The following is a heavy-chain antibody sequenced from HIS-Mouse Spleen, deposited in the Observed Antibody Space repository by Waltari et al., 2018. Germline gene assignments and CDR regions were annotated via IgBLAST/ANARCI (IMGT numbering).Heavy chain of an antibody. V-gene: IGHV4-39*07. CDR2: IYYSGST. Sequence: QLQLQESGPGLVKPSETLSLTCTVSGGSLSSSSYYWGWIRQPPGKGLDWIGSIYYSGSTYYNPSLKSRVTISVDTSKNQFSLKLSSVTAADTAVYYCAREIPYSSSWYDWYFDLWGRGTLVTVSS. CDR1: GGSLSSSSYY. J-gene: IGHJ2*01. CDR3: AREIPYSSSWYDWYFDL. D-gene: IGHD6-13*01.